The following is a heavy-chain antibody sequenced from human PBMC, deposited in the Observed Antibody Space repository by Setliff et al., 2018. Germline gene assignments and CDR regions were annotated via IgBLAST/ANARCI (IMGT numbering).Heavy chain of an antibody. J-gene: IGHJ4*02. CDR3: ARAYSSTLSVHDY. V-gene: IGHV3-74*03. CDR1: GFTFSSYW. D-gene: IGHD2-2*01. CDR2: VNDDGSSA. Sequence: PGGSLRLSCAASGFTFSSYWMHWVRQDPGKGLVWVSRVNDDGSSAMYADSVKGRFTMSRDNAKNTLYLQMNSLRAEDTAVYYCARAYSSTLSVHDYWGQGTLVTVSS.